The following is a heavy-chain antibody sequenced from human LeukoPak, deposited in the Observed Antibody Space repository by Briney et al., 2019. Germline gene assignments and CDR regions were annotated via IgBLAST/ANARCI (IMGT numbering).Heavy chain of an antibody. CDR1: GFTFSGSA. Sequence: GGSLKLSCAASGFTFSGSAMHWVRQASGKGLEWAGRIRSKANSYATAYAASVKGRFTISRDDSKNTAYLQMNSLKTEDTAVYYCTRLTIAVAGTVDYGGQGTLVTVSS. D-gene: IGHD6-19*01. J-gene: IGHJ4*02. CDR2: IRSKANSYAT. V-gene: IGHV3-73*01. CDR3: TRLTIAVAGTVDY.